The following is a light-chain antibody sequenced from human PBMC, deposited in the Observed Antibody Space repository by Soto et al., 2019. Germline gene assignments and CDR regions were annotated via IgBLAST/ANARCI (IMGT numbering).Light chain of an antibody. CDR2: AAS. V-gene: IGKV1D-12*01. CDR3: QQANSFPIT. CDR1: QDISSW. J-gene: IGKJ5*01. Sequence: DMKMTQSPSSVSASVGDRVTITCRASQDISSWLAWYQQKPGKAPKFLIYAASSLQSGVPSRFSGSGSGTHFTLTITSLQPEDFATYFCQQANSFPITFGQGTRLEIK.